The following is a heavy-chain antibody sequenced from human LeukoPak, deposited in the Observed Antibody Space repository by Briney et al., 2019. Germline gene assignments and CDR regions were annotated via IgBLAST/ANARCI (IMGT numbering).Heavy chain of an antibody. D-gene: IGHD3-10*01. CDR2: ISYDGSNK. Sequence: GGSLRLSCAASGFTFSSYAMHWVRQAPGKGLEWVAVISYDGSNKYYADSVKGRFTISRDNSKNTLYLQMNSLRAEDTAVYYCARAPRRVTMVRGAPGFDFDYWGQGTLVTVSS. CDR3: ARAPRRVTMVRGAPGFDFDY. V-gene: IGHV3-30*04. CDR1: GFTFSSYA. J-gene: IGHJ4*02.